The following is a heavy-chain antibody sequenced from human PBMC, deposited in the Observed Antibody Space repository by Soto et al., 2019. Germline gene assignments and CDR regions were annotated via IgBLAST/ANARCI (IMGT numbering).Heavy chain of an antibody. Sequence: QVQLVQSGAEVKKPGSSVKVSCKASGGTFSSYAISWVRQAPGQGLEWMGGIIPIFGTANYAQKFQGRVTITADKSTSTAYMELSSLRSEDTAVYYCARSTRNMIVVVIPLGAFDIWGQGTMVTVSS. J-gene: IGHJ3*02. CDR2: IIPIFGTA. D-gene: IGHD3-22*01. CDR1: GGTFSSYA. V-gene: IGHV1-69*06. CDR3: ARSTRNMIVVVIPLGAFDI.